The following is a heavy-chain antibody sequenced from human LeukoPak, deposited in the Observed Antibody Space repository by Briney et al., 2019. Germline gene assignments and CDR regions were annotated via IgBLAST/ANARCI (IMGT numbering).Heavy chain of an antibody. Sequence: GGSLRLSCAASGFTFSNAWMAWVRQAPGKGLEWVGRIRSKNDGGTIGYAAPVKDRFTISRDDSKNTLYLQMNSLEIEDTAVYYCAKDRATVPQLGLYWGQGTLVTVSS. CDR2: IRSKNDGGTI. J-gene: IGHJ4*02. V-gene: IGHV3-15*01. CDR1: GFTFSNAW. D-gene: IGHD4-17*01. CDR3: AKDRATVPQLGLY.